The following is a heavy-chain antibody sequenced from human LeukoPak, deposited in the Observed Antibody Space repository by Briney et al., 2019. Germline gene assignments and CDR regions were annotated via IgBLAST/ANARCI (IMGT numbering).Heavy chain of an antibody. V-gene: IGHV3-23*01. Sequence: GGFLRLSCAASGFTFSSYAMSWVRQAPGKGLEWVSAISGSGGSTYYADPVKGRFTISRDNSKNTLYLQMNSLRAEDTAVYYCAKHSLRFLEWFLFDYWGQGTLVTVSS. D-gene: IGHD3-3*01. J-gene: IGHJ4*02. CDR1: GFTFSSYA. CDR3: AKHSLRFLEWFLFDY. CDR2: ISGSGGST.